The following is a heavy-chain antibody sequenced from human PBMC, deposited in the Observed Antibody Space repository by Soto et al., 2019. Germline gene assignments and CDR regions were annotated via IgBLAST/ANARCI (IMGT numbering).Heavy chain of an antibody. CDR3: VRDRGYPDSFNV. CDR1: GYTFSHFW. V-gene: IGHV3-74*01. J-gene: IGHJ3*01. CDR2: INSDGSTI. D-gene: IGHD3-10*01. Sequence: GGSLRLSCAASGYTFSHFWMHWVRQVPGKGLVWVSHINSDGSTIVYADSVKGRFTISRDNAKNTLYLQMNSLKAEDTAVYYCVRDRGYPDSFNVWGRGTMVTVSS.